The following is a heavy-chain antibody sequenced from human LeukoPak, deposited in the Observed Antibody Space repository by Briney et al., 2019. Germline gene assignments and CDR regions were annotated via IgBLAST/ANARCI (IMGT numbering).Heavy chain of an antibody. CDR1: GGTFSSYA. CDR3: ARVVKFWSGMELDLTRNWFDP. J-gene: IGHJ5*02. V-gene: IGHV1-69*13. D-gene: IGHD3-3*01. Sequence: SVKVSCKASGGTFSSYAISWVRQAPGQGLEWMGGIIPIFGTANYAQKFQGRVTITADESTSTAYMELSSLRSEDTAVYYYARVVKFWSGMELDLTRNWFDPWGQGTLVTVSS. CDR2: IIPIFGTA.